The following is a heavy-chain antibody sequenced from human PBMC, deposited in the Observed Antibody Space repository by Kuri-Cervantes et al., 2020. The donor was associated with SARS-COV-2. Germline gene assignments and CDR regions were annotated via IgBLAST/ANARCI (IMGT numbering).Heavy chain of an antibody. Sequence: SVKVSCKASGGTFSSYAVSWVRQAPGQGLEWMGGIIPILGTPNYAQKFQGRVTITADESTSTAFMELSSLRSEDTAVYYCASTPTLDSSLSNYYYYMDVWGKGTTVTVSS. CDR2: IIPILGTP. J-gene: IGHJ6*03. D-gene: IGHD6-13*01. CDR3: ASTPTLDSSLSNYYYYMDV. V-gene: IGHV1-69*13. CDR1: GGTFSSYA.